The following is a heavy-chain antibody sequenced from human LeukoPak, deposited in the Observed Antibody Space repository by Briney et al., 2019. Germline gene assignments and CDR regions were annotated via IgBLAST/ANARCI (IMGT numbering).Heavy chain of an antibody. J-gene: IGHJ4*02. CDR1: GGSISSYY. D-gene: IGHD3-10*01. V-gene: IGHV4-59*01. CDR3: AREINYYGSGSYVY. CDR2: IYYSGST. Sequence: TLSLTCTVSGGSISSYYWSWIRQPPGKGLEWIGYIYYSGSTNYNPSLKSRVTISVDTSKNQFSLKLSSVTAADTAVYYCAREINYYGSGSYVYWGQGALVGDSS.